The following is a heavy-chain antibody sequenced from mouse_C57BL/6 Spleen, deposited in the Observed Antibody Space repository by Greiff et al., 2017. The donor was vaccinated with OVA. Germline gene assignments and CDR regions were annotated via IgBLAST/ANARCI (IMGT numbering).Heavy chain of an antibody. CDR1: GFSLTSYG. CDR3: ARNYYGSSGDY. V-gene: IGHV2-2*01. J-gene: IGHJ2*01. D-gene: IGHD1-1*01. Sequence: VKLVESGPGLVQPSQSLSITCTVSGFSLTSYGVHWVRQSPGKGLEWLGVIWSGGSTDYNAAFISRLSISKDNSKSQVFFKMNSLQADDTAIYYCARNYYGSSGDYWGQGTTLTVSS. CDR2: IWSGGST.